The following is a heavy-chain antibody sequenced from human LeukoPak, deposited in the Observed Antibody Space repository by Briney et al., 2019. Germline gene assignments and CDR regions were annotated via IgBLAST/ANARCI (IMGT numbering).Heavy chain of an antibody. D-gene: IGHD4-17*01. CDR2: INHSGST. CDR1: GGSFSGYY. V-gene: IGHV4-34*01. J-gene: IGHJ4*02. Sequence: SETLSLTCAVYGGSFSGYYWSWIRQPPGKGLEWIGEINHSGSTNYNPSLKSRVTISVDTSKNQFSLKLSSVTAADTAAYYCARGPGYGDNRDYWGQGTLVTVSS. CDR3: ARGPGYGDNRDY.